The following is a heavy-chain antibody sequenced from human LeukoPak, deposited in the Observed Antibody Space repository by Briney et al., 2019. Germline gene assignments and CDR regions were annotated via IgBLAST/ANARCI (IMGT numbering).Heavy chain of an antibody. CDR2: ISGSGGST. J-gene: IGHJ3*02. D-gene: IGHD2-15*01. Sequence: GGSLRLSCAASGFTFSSYAMSWVRQAPGKGLEWVSAISGSGGSTYYADSVKGRFTISRDNSKNTLYLQMNSLRAEDTAVYYCAKDGGYCRGGSCYFGAFDIWGQGTMVTVSS. CDR1: GFTFSSYA. V-gene: IGHV3-23*01. CDR3: AKDGGYCRGGSCYFGAFDI.